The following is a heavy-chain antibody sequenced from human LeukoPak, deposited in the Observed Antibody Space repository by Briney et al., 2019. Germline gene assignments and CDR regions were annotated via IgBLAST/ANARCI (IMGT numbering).Heavy chain of an antibody. CDR3: ARGGIYCSSTSCLPNTFDY. V-gene: IGHV1-18*01. D-gene: IGHD2-2*01. CDR2: ISAYNGNT. CDR1: GYTFTSYG. Sequence: GASVKVSCKASGYTFTSYGISWVRQAPGQGLEWMGWISAYNGNTNYAQKLQGRVTMTTDTSTSTVYMELSSLRSEDTAVYCCARGGIYCSSTSCLPNTFDYWGQGTLVTVSS. J-gene: IGHJ4*02.